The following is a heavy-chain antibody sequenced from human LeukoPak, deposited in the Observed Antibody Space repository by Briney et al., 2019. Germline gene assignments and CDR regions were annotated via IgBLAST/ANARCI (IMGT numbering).Heavy chain of an antibody. Sequence: ASVKVSCKASGYTLTSYGISWVRQAPGQGLEWMGWISAYNGNTNYAQKLQGRVTMTTDTSTSTAYMELRSLRSDDTAVYYCARRPEWVWGSYRSSYFDYWGQGTLVTVSS. CDR1: GYTLTSYG. J-gene: IGHJ4*02. D-gene: IGHD3-16*02. CDR2: ISAYNGNT. CDR3: ARRPEWVWGSYRSSYFDY. V-gene: IGHV1-18*01.